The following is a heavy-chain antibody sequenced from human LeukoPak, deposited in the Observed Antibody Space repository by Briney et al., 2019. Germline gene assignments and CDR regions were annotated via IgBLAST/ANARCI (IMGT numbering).Heavy chain of an antibody. CDR3: ARDRTYDFWSGYQFDY. Sequence: GGSLRLSSAASGFIVSNNYMSWVRQAPGKGLEWVSYISSSSSTIYYADSVKGRFTISRDNAKNSLYLQMNSLRAEDTAVYYCARDRTYDFWSGYQFDYWGQGTLVTVSS. CDR2: ISSSSSTI. CDR1: GFIVSNNY. D-gene: IGHD3-3*01. J-gene: IGHJ4*02. V-gene: IGHV3-48*01.